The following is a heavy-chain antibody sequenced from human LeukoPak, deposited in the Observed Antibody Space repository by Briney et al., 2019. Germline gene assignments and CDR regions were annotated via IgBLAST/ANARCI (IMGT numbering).Heavy chain of an antibody. CDR3: ARGRDGYYSNPFDY. V-gene: IGHV4-39*07. J-gene: IGHJ4*02. Sequence: SETLSLTCTVSGGSINSRSYYWGWIRQPPGKGLEWIGSIYHSGSTSYSPSLKTRVTISVDTSKNRFSLKLSSVTAADTAVYYCARGRDGYYSNPFDYWGQGTLVTVSS. D-gene: IGHD5-24*01. CDR1: GGSINSRSYY. CDR2: IYHSGST.